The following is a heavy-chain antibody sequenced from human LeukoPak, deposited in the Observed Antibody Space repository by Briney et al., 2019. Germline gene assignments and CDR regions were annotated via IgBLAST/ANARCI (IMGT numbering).Heavy chain of an antibody. V-gene: IGHV4-39*07. CDR3: AREVAVAGTYYYYYMDV. CDR1: GGSISSSSYY. J-gene: IGHJ6*03. D-gene: IGHD6-19*01. CDR2: IYHSGST. Sequence: SETLSLTCTVSGGSISSSSYYWGWIRQPPGKGLEWIGSIYHSGSTYYNPSLKSRVTISVDTSKNQFSLKLSSVTAADTAVYYCAREVAVAGTYYYYYMDVWGKGTTVTVSS.